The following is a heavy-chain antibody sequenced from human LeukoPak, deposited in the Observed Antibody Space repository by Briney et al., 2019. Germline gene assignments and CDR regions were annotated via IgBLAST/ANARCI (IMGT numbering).Heavy chain of an antibody. V-gene: IGHV4-59*01. CDR2: IYYSGST. J-gene: IGHJ4*02. CDR1: GGSISSYY. Sequence: KASETLSLTCTVSGGSISSYYWSWIRQPPGKGLEWIGYIYYSGSTNYNPSLKSRVTISVDTSKNQFSLKLSSVTAADTAVYYCARGSGITIFGVVTQWGQGTLVTVSS. CDR3: ARGSGITIFGVVTQ. D-gene: IGHD3-3*01.